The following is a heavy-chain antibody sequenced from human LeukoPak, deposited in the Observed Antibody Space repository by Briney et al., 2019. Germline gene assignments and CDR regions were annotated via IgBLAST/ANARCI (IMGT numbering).Heavy chain of an antibody. CDR1: GYSISSGYY. V-gene: IGHV4-38-2*02. Sequence: SETLSLTCTVSGYSISSGYYWGWIRRPPGKGLEWIGSIYYSGSTYYNPSLKSRVTISVDRSKNQFSLKLSSVTAADTAVYYCARADTAMVSFDYWGQGTLVTVSS. CDR3: ARADTAMVSFDY. D-gene: IGHD5-18*01. J-gene: IGHJ4*02. CDR2: IYYSGST.